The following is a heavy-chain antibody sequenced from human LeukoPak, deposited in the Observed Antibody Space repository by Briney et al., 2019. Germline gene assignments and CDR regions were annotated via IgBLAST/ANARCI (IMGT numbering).Heavy chain of an antibody. J-gene: IGHJ3*02. CDR2: IYHSGST. Sequence: SETLSLTCAVSGVSISSGGYSWSWIRQPPGKGLEWIGYIYHSGSTYYNPSLKSRVTISVDGSKNQFSLKLSSVTAADTAVYYCARPYYYGSGSYAFDIWGQGTMVTVSS. V-gene: IGHV4-30-2*01. D-gene: IGHD3-10*01. CDR3: ARPYYYGSGSYAFDI. CDR1: GVSISSGGYS.